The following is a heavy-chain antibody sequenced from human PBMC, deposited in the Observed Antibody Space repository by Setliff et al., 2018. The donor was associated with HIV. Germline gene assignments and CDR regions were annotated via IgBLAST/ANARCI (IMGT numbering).Heavy chain of an antibody. V-gene: IGHV5-51*01. Sequence: LGESLTISCKSSGYVFTNYWIGWVRQMPGKGLEWMGIISPDDSDTRYSPSFQGQVTISVDKSTSTAYLQWSSLKASDSAIYYCARFRYSGSYYVGDAFDIWGQGTMVTVS. CDR3: ARFRYSGSYYVGDAFDI. CDR2: ISPDDSDT. D-gene: IGHD1-26*01. CDR1: GYVFTNYW. J-gene: IGHJ3*02.